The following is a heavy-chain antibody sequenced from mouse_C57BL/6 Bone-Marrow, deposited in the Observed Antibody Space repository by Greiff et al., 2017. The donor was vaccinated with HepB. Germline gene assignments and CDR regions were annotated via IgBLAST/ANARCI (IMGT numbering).Heavy chain of an antibody. J-gene: IGHJ3*01. V-gene: IGHV1-63*01. CDR2: IYPGGGYT. CDR3: ARGGTYDGYSPWFAY. D-gene: IGHD2-3*01. CDR1: GYTFTNYW. Sequence: QVQLQQSGAELVRPGTSVKMSCKASGYTFTNYWIGWAKQRPGHGLEWIGDIYPGGGYTNYNEKFKGKATLTADKSSSTAYMQFSSLTSEDSAIYYCARGGTYDGYSPWFAYWGQGTLVTVSA.